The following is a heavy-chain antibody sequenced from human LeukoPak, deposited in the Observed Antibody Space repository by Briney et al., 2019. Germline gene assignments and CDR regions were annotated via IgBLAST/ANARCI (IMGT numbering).Heavy chain of an antibody. D-gene: IGHD6-13*01. CDR1: GGSFSGYY. CDR3: ARSIAGDGPTHNWFGP. Sequence: SETLSLTCAVYGGSFSGYYWSWIRQPPGKGLEWIGSIYYSGTTYYNPSLKSRVTIFVDTSKNQFSLKLTSVTAADVATYYCARSIAGDGPTHNWFGPWGQGALVTVSS. J-gene: IGHJ5*02. CDR2: IYYSGTT. V-gene: IGHV4-34*01.